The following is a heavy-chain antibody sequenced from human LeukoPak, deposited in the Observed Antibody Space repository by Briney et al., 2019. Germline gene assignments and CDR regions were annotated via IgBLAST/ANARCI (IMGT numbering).Heavy chain of an antibody. CDR3: ARAKIIHSITHMDV. CDR2: MSHDGGIE. Sequence: GGSPRLSCVASGFTFGTYGMHWVRQAPGKGLEWVAVMSHDGGIEKYADSVKGRFTISRDNSKKTLYLQMNSLRSDDAAVYYCARAKIIHSITHMDVWGQGTTVTVSS. CDR1: GFTFGTYG. J-gene: IGHJ6*02. D-gene: IGHD2/OR15-2a*01. V-gene: IGHV3-30*03.